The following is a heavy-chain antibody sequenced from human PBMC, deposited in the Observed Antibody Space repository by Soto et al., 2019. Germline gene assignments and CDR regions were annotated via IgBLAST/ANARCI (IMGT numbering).Heavy chain of an antibody. V-gene: IGHV3-48*02. CDR2: ISSSNRTI. CDR3: AREGWPLLQTGMDV. Sequence: GGSLRLSXAASGFTFRRYSMNWVRQAPGKGLEWVSYISSSNRTINYADSVKGRFIISRDNAKNSLYLQMHSLRDEDTAVYYCAREGWPLLQTGMDVWGQGTTVTVSS. CDR1: GFTFRRYS. D-gene: IGHD2-15*01. J-gene: IGHJ6*02.